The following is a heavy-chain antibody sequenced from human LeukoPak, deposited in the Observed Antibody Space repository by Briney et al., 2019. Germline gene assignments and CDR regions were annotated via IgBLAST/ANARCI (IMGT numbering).Heavy chain of an antibody. Sequence: GGSLRLSCVASGFTFDDYGMSWVRQAPGKGLEWVSGINWNGGGTGYADSVKGRFTISGDNAKNSLYLQMNSLRAEDTALYYCARASGHSGSRWGQGTLVTASS. CDR1: GFTFDDYG. CDR2: INWNGGGT. D-gene: IGHD1-26*01. CDR3: ARASGHSGSR. V-gene: IGHV3-20*04. J-gene: IGHJ1*01.